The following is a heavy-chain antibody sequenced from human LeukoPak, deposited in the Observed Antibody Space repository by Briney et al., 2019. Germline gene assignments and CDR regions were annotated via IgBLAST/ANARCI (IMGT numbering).Heavy chain of an antibody. CDR3: ARDIAVAGTFGAFDI. CDR1: GGSFSGYY. CDR2: INHSGST. Sequence: PSETLSLTCAVYGGSFSGYYWSWIRQPPGKGLEWIGEINHSGSTNYNPSLKSRVTISVDTSKNQFSLKLSSVTAADTAVYYCARDIAVAGTFGAFDIWGQGTMVTVSS. V-gene: IGHV4-34*01. D-gene: IGHD6-19*01. J-gene: IGHJ3*02.